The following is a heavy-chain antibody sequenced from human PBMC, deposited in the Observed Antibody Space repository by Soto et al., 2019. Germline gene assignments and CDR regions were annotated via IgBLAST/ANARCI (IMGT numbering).Heavy chain of an antibody. V-gene: IGHV3-74*01. Sequence: LRLSCAASGFTFSSFWMHWVRQAPGKGLVWVSRINNDGSSTAYADSVKGRFTISRDNAKSTLYLQVTSLRAEDTAVYYCARDPLIGNTDYGLDVWGQGTTVTVSS. CDR2: INNDGSST. CDR3: ARDPLIGNTDYGLDV. CDR1: GFTFSSFW. D-gene: IGHD2-21*01. J-gene: IGHJ6*02.